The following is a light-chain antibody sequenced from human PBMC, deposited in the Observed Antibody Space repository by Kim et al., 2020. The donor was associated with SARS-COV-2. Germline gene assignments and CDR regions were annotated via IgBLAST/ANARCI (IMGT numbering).Light chain of an antibody. Sequence: GKTVTVSSTPNSGSLGDNYVQWYQQRPGGVPTTVIYEDDQRPSGVPGRFSCSIDSSSNSASLTISGLKTEDEADYYCQSYNRSIVVFGGGTQLTVL. CDR3: QSYNRSIVV. CDR1: SGSLGDNY. CDR2: EDD. J-gene: IGLJ2*01. V-gene: IGLV6-57*03.